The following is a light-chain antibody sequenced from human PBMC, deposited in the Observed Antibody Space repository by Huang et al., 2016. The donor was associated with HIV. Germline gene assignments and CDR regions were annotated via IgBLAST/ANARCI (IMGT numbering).Light chain of an antibody. J-gene: IGKJ1*01. CDR3: QQYHDWPRT. CDR1: QSVNSN. V-gene: IGKV3-15*01. Sequence: EIVMTQSPPTLSVSPGEGATLSCRASQSVNSNLAWYPHKPGQAPRLLIYGASTRATDIPDRFSGSGSGTDFTLTISSLQSEDFGIYYCQQYHDWPRTFGQGTKVEV. CDR2: GAS.